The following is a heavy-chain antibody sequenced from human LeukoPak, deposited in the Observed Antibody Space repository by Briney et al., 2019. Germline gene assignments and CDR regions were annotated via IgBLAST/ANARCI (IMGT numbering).Heavy chain of an antibody. V-gene: IGHV3-33*08. D-gene: IGHD1-1*01. CDR2: IWFDGSNK. CDR3: VRDPSGSGFAFDS. Sequence: PGGSLRLSCAASGFTFSSYWMSWVRQAPGKGLEWVAFIWFDGSNKHYADSVKGRFTISRDNSEDTLYLQMNSLRAEDTAVYYCVRDPSGSGFAFDSWGQGALVTVSS. J-gene: IGHJ4*02. CDR1: GFTFSSYW.